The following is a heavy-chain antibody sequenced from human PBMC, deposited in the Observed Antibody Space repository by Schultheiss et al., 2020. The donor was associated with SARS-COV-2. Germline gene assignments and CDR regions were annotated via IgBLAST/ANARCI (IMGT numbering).Heavy chain of an antibody. CDR2: IRNKVNSYTT. CDR1: GFTFSDHY. Sequence: GGSLRLSCVVSGFTFSDHYMDWVRQAPGKGLEWIGRIRNKVNSYTTDYAASVKGRFTISRDDSKNSLYLEMNSLKTEDTAMYYCARGFRYSSSWYPVETPNFDYWGQGTLVTVSS. CDR3: ARGFRYSSSWYPVETPNFDY. J-gene: IGHJ4*02. D-gene: IGHD6-13*01. V-gene: IGHV3-72*01.